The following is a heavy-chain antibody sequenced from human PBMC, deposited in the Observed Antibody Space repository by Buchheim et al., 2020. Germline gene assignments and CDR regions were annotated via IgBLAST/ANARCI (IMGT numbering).Heavy chain of an antibody. V-gene: IGHV4-4*02. CDR2: MHHGGTT. CDR1: GVSISSSNW. CDR3: ARQRDCSSTSCYMGYFDY. Sequence: QVQLQESGPGLVEPSGTLSLTCAVSGVSISSSNWWSWVRQPPGEGLEWIGEMHHGGTTNYNPSLESRVTISVDKSKNHFSLKLSSVTAADTAVYYCARQRDCSSTSCYMGYFDYWGQGTL. D-gene: IGHD2-2*02. J-gene: IGHJ4*02.